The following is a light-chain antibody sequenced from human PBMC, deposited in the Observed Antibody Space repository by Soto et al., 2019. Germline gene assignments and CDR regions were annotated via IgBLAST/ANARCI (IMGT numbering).Light chain of an antibody. CDR1: QSISAN. J-gene: IGKJ4*01. CDR2: GAS. Sequence: EIVLTQSPATLSLSPGERATLSCRASQSISANLAWYQQKPGQTPRLLIYGASNRATGIPARFSGSGSGTDFTLTISSLEPEDFAVYYCQQRDNWSSVTFGGGTKVDIK. CDR3: QQRDNWSSVT. V-gene: IGKV3-11*01.